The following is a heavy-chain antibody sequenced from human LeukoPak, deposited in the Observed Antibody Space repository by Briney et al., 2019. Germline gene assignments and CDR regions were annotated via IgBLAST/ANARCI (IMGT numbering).Heavy chain of an antibody. CDR3: ARALPTYYYDSSGYLDY. J-gene: IGHJ4*02. CDR1: KFTFNNYA. V-gene: IGHV3-30*09. Sequence: GGSLRLSCAASKFTFNNYAMHWVRQAPGKGLEWVSIISSDGSNKYYADSVKGRFAISRDNSNNTLYLQMNSLRAEDTAVYYCARALPTYYYDSSGYLDYWGQGTLVTVSS. D-gene: IGHD3-22*01. CDR2: ISSDGSNK.